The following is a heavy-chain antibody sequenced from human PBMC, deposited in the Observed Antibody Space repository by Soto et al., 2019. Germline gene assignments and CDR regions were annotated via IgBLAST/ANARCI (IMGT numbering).Heavy chain of an antibody. CDR3: ARGPTITMVRGVIRTAPDY. D-gene: IGHD3-10*01. J-gene: IGHJ4*02. Sequence: SETLSLTCAVYGGSFSGYYWSWIRQPPGKGLEWIGEINHSGSTNYNPSLKSRVTISVDTSKSQFSLKLSSVTAADTAVYYCARGPTITMVRGVIRTAPDYWGQGTLVTV. V-gene: IGHV4-34*01. CDR1: GGSFSGYY. CDR2: INHSGST.